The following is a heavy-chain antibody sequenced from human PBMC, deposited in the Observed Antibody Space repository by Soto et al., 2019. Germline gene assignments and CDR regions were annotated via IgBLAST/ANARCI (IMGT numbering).Heavy chain of an antibody. J-gene: IGHJ6*02. Sequence: QVQLVQSGAEVKKPGASVKVSCKASGYTFTSYDINWVRQATGQGLEWMGWMNPNSGNTGYAQKFQGRVTMTRNTSIPTAYMDLSTLRSEDPAVYYCASAGYFWSAYYPLYGMHVWGQGTTVTVSS. D-gene: IGHD3-3*01. CDR3: ASAGYFWSAYYPLYGMHV. V-gene: IGHV1-8*01. CDR1: GYTFTSYD. CDR2: MNPNSGNT.